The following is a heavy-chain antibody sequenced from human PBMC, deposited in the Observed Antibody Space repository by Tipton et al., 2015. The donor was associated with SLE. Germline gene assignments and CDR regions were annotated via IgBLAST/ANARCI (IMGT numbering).Heavy chain of an antibody. CDR1: GGSISSYF. Sequence: TLSLTCTVSGGSISSYFWSWIRQPPGKGLEWIGHIYYSGSTNYNPSLKSRVTISVDTSKNQFSLRLNSVTAADPAVYYCAREGGRYTAFDYWGQGTLVSVSS. J-gene: IGHJ4*02. V-gene: IGHV4-59*01. CDR3: AREGGRYTAFDY. D-gene: IGHD1-26*01. CDR2: IYYSGST.